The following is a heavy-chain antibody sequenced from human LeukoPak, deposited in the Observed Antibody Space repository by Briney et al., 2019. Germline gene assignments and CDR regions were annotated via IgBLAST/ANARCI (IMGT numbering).Heavy chain of an antibody. Sequence: GGSLRLSCAASGFTFSSYAMSWVRQAPGKGLEWVSGISGTGGSTYYADSVKGRFTISRDNAKNSLFLQMNSLRAEDTAIYYCVSAIRGSPIDYWGQGTLVSVPS. CDR1: GFTFSSYA. D-gene: IGHD3-10*01. CDR3: VSAIRGSPIDY. V-gene: IGHV3-23*01. J-gene: IGHJ4*02. CDR2: ISGTGGST.